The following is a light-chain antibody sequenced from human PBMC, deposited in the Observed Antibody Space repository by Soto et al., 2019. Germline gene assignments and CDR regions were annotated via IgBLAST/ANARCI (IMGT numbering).Light chain of an antibody. CDR2: EDS. CDR3: QSYDSYNVV. CDR1: SGNIASNY. J-gene: IGLJ2*01. V-gene: IGLV6-57*04. Sequence: NFMLTQPHSVSESPGKTVTISCTRSSGNIASNYVQWYQQRPGSAPTTVIYEDSQRPSGVPDRFSASVDSSSNSASLSISGLRTEDEAEYFCQSYDSYNVVFGGGTQLTVL.